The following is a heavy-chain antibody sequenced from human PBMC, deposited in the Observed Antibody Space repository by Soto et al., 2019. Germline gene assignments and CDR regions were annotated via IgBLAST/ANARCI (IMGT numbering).Heavy chain of an antibody. CDR2: IYYSGST. D-gene: IGHD3-22*01. CDR3: ARLGGYYQALDS. J-gene: IGHJ4*02. Sequence: SETLSLTCTVSGGSISSGDYYWSWIRQPPGKGLEWIGYIYYSGSTYYNPSLKSRVTISVDTSKNQFSLKLSSVTAADTAVYYCARLGGYYQALDSWGQGTVVTVSS. CDR1: GGSISSGDYY. V-gene: IGHV4-30-4*01.